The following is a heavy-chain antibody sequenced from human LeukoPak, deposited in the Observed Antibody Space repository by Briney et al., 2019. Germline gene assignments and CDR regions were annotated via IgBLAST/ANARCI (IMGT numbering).Heavy chain of an antibody. CDR3: LRGELTPGVGY. V-gene: IGHV3-74*01. CDR1: GFTFDDYW. D-gene: IGHD1-1*01. J-gene: IGHJ4*02. Sequence: QPRGSLRLSCVASGFTFDDYWMHWVRQIPGNGLVWISDINTDGSRTIYANSGRGRFTIPRDHAKNTVYLQMNTLRADDTGIFYCLRGELTPGVGYWGQGTLVTVSS. CDR2: INTDGSRT.